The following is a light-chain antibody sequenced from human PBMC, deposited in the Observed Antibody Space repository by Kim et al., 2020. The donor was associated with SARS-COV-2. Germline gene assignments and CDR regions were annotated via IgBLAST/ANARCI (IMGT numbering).Light chain of an antibody. V-gene: IGLV2-14*03. Sequence: QSALTQPASVSGSPGQSITVSCTGTTSDVGGHDYVCWYQQHPGEAPKVIIYDVSKRPSGVSDRFSGSKSGNTASLIISGLQTEDEADYFCSSYTTSSTWLFGGGTQLPVL. CDR2: DVS. CDR1: TSDVGGHDY. J-gene: IGLJ3*02. CDR3: SSYTTSSTWL.